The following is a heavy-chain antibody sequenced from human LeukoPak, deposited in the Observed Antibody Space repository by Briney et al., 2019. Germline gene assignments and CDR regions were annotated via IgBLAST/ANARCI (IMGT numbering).Heavy chain of an antibody. Sequence: GGSLRLSCAAPGFTFSSYWISWVRQAPGKGREWVANIKQEGGVKYYVDSVKGRFTISRDNAKNSLYLQMNSLRAEDTALYYCASGRQLGYWGQGTLVTVSS. V-gene: IGHV3-7*01. D-gene: IGHD3-16*01. J-gene: IGHJ4*02. CDR1: GFTFSSYW. CDR3: ASGRQLGY. CDR2: IKQEGGVK.